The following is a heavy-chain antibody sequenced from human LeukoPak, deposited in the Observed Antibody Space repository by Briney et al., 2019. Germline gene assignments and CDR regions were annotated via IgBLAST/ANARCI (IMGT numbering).Heavy chain of an antibody. CDR2: IYHSGST. Sequence: SETLSLTRTVSGYSISSGYYWGWIRQPPGKGLDWIGNIYHSGSTYYNPSLKSRVTISVDTSKKQFSVKLSSVPAADTAVYYCARGGDTSGHYYFEYFQHWGQGTLVTVSS. CDR1: GYSISSGYY. J-gene: IGHJ1*01. V-gene: IGHV4-38-2*02. CDR3: ARGGDTSGHYYFEYFQH. D-gene: IGHD3-22*01.